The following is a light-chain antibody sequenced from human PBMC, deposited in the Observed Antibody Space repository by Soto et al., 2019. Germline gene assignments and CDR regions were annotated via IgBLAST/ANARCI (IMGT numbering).Light chain of an antibody. CDR2: YDS. CDR1: NIGSKS. Sequence: SYELTQPPSVSVAPGKTARITCGGNNIGSKSVHWYQQKPGQAPVLVIYYDSDRPSGIPERVSGSNSGNTATLTISRVEAGDEADYYCQVWDSSSDPVVFGGGTKVTVL. CDR3: QVWDSSSDPVV. V-gene: IGLV3-21*04. J-gene: IGLJ2*01.